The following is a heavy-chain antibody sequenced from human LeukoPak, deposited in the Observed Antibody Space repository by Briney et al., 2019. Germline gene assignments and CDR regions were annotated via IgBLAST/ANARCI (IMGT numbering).Heavy chain of an antibody. Sequence: GGSLRLSCAASGCTFSSYAMHWVRQAPGKGLEWVAVISYDGSNKYYADSVKGRFTISRDNSKNTLYLQMNSLRAEDTAVYYCARDTASDYWGQGTLVTVSS. V-gene: IGHV3-30-3*01. CDR2: ISYDGSNK. CDR3: ARDTASDY. CDR1: GCTFSSYA. D-gene: IGHD5-18*01. J-gene: IGHJ4*02.